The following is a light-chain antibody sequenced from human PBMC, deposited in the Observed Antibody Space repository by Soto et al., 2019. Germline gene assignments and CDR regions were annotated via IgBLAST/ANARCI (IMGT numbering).Light chain of an antibody. CDR1: QSVSSN. J-gene: IGKJ4*01. Sequence: EIVMTQSPATLSVSPGERATLSCRASQSVSSNLAWYQQKPGQAPRLLIYGASTRATGIPARFSGSGSGTDFTLTISSLQYEDFAVYYCQQYNNWPLTFGGGTKVEIK. V-gene: IGKV3-15*01. CDR2: GAS. CDR3: QQYNNWPLT.